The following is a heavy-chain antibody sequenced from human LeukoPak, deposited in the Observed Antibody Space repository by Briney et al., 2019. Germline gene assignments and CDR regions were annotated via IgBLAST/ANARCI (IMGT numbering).Heavy chain of an antibody. J-gene: IGHJ4*02. Sequence: GGSLRLSCAASGFTVSSNYMNWVRQAPGKGLEWVSLIYSGGSTHYADSVKGRFTISRDNSKNTLYLQMNSLRAEDTAVYYCARGSAYYYDSSGYWISYWGQGTLVTVSS. D-gene: IGHD3-22*01. CDR1: GFTVSSNY. CDR2: IYSGGST. CDR3: ARGSAYYYDSSGYWISY. V-gene: IGHV3-66*01.